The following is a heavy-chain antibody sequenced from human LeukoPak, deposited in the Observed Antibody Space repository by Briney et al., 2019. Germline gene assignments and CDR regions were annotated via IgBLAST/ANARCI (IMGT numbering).Heavy chain of an antibody. CDR2: IYGGGST. V-gene: IGHV3-53*01. J-gene: IGHJ4*02. Sequence: GGSLRLSCAASGFTVSSNYMTWVRQAPGKGLEWVSIIYGGGSTYYADSVKGRFTISRDNSKNTLYLQMNSLRAEDTAVYYCAREEAVAGIAPHIDYWGQGTLVTVSS. D-gene: IGHD6-19*01. CDR3: AREEAVAGIAPHIDY. CDR1: GFTVSSNY.